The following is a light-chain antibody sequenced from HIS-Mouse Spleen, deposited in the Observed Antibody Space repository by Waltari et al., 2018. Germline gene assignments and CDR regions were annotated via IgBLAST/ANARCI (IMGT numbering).Light chain of an antibody. Sequence: SYVLTQPPSVSVAPGKTARITCGGNNIGSKSVHWSQQKPRQAPVLGVYDDSDRPSGIPERFSGSNSGNTATLTISRVEAGDEADYYCQVWDSSSDHPYVFGTGTKVTVL. CDR1: NIGSKS. V-gene: IGLV3-21*03. CDR2: DDS. CDR3: QVWDSSSDHPYV. J-gene: IGLJ1*01.